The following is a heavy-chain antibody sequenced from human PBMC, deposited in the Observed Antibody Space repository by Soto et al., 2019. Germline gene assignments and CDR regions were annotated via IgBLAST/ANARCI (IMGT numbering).Heavy chain of an antibody. V-gene: IGHV1-8*01. CDR3: ARFVRHQLPTIDY. Sequence: QVPLVQSGAEVKKPGASVRVSCKASGYTFTDYDINWVRLATGQGLGWMGWMNPSSGYTGYAQKFQGRVTMTWDTSISTAYMELSSLTSADTAVYYCARFVRHQLPTIDYWGQGALVTVSS. D-gene: IGHD1-26*01. CDR1: GYTFTDYD. CDR2: MNPSSGYT. J-gene: IGHJ4*02.